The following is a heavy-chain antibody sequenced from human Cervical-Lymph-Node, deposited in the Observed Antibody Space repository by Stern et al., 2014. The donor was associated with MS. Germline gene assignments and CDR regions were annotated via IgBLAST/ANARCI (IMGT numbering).Heavy chain of an antibody. J-gene: IGHJ6*02. CDR2: IDWDGDK. V-gene: IGHV2-70*13. Sequence: SGPALVKPTQTLTLTCTFSGFSLSTSGMCVSWIRQPPGKALEWLALIDWDGDKYYSPSLKTRLTISKDASKNQVVLTMTNMDPVDTATYYCARTTTRYGYHGMDVWGQGTTVTVSS. D-gene: IGHD5-18*01. CDR3: ARTTTRYGYHGMDV. CDR1: GFSLSTSGMC.